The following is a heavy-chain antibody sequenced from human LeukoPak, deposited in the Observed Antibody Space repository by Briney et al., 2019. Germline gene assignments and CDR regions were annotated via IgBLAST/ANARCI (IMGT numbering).Heavy chain of an antibody. J-gene: IGHJ6*02. CDR1: GFTFNNYW. V-gene: IGHV3-7*01. Sequence: GGSLRLSCAASGFTFNNYWMSWVRQAPGKGLEWLANIKEDGSRKYHVDSVKGRFTISRDNAKNSLYLQMNSLRAEDTAVYYCAKDFRLTSGVGEPYGMDVWGQGTTVTVSS. D-gene: IGHD3-16*01. CDR3: AKDFRLTSGVGEPYGMDV. CDR2: IKEDGSRK.